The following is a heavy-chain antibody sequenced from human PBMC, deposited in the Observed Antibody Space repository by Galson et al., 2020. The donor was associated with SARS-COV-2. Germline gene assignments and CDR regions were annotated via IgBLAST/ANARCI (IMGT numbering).Heavy chain of an antibody. CDR3: ARDTESGIPGLVGRDDAFDI. D-gene: IGHD1-26*01. Sequence: GESLKISCAVSGFTFSSYWMHWVRQAPGKGLEWVAVLWYDESYKFYADSVKGRFTISRDNSKNTLYLQMNSLRVEDTAVYYCARDTESGIPGLVGRDDAFDIWGQGTMVTVSS. V-gene: IGHV3-33*08. CDR1: GFTFSSYW. J-gene: IGHJ3*02. CDR2: LWYDESYK.